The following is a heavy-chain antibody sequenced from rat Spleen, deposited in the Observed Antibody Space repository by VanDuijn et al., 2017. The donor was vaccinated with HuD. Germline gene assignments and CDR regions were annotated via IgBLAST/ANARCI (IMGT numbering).Heavy chain of an antibody. V-gene: IGHV5-58*01. J-gene: IGHJ3*01. CDR2: INIDGGGT. D-gene: IGHD4-3*01. CDR3: ARLGGLRNWFAY. CDR1: GFTFSRYW. Sequence: EVQLVESGGGLVQPGRSLKLSCVASGFTFSRYWMYWIRQAPGKGLEWISSINIDGGGTYYSDSVKGRFTISRDDEESTLYLQMDSLRSEDTATYFCARLGGLRNWFAYWGQGTLVTVSS.